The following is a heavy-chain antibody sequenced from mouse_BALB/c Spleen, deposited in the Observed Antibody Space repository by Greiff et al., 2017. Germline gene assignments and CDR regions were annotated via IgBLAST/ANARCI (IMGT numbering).Heavy chain of an antibody. CDR1: GYAFSSSW. CDR2: IYPGDGDT. D-gene: IGHD2-4*01. Sequence: QVQLQQSGPELVKPGASVKISCKASGYAFSSSWMNWVKQRPGQGLEWIGRIYPGDGDTNYNGKFKGKATLTADKSSSTAYMQLSSLTSVDSAVYFCARSDYDWYFDVWGAGTTVTVSS. V-gene: IGHV1-82*01. CDR3: ARSDYDWYFDV. J-gene: IGHJ1*01.